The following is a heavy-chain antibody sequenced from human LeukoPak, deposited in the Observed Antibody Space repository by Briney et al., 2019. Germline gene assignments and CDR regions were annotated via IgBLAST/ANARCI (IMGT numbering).Heavy chain of an antibody. V-gene: IGHV4-30-2*01. Sequence: TLSLTCTVSGGSISSGGYYWSWIRQPPGKGLEWIGYIYHSGSTYYNPSLKSRVTISVDRSKNQFSLKLSSVTAADTAVYYCARAPFIRSYGPSFDYWGQGTLVTVSS. CDR1: GGSISSGGYY. D-gene: IGHD5-18*01. J-gene: IGHJ4*02. CDR2: IYHSGST. CDR3: ARAPFIRSYGPSFDY.